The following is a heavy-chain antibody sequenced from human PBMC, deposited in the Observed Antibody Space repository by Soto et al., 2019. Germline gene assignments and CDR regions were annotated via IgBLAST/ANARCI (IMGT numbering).Heavy chain of an antibody. CDR2: VSHDGRNT. CDR1: GFTFSDYA. J-gene: IGHJ4*02. V-gene: IGHV3-30*18. CDR3: AKGGRQWLVTSDFNY. D-gene: IGHD6-19*01. Sequence: VQLVESGGGVVQPGRSLRLSCAASGFTFSDYAMHWVRQAPGKGLEWVAVVSHDGRNTHYADSVKGRFTISRDSSKNTVALEMTSLRAADTAVYYCAKGGRQWLVTSDFNYWGPGALVTVSS.